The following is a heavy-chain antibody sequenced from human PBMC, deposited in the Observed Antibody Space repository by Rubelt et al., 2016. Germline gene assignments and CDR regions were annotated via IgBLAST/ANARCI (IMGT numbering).Heavy chain of an antibody. Sequence: EVQLVESGGGLVQPGGSLRLSCAASGFTFSSYGMHWVRQAPGKGLEWVSVIYSGGSTYYADSVKGRFTISRHNSKNTLYLQMTSLRAEDTAVYYCARGLYQPLPHYWGKGTLVTVSS. CDR2: IYSGGST. CDR3: ARGLYQPLPHY. V-gene: IGHV3-53*04. D-gene: IGHD2-2*01. J-gene: IGHJ4*02. CDR1: GFTFSSYG.